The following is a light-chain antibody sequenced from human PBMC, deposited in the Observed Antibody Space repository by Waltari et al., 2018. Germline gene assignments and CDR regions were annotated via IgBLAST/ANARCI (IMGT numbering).Light chain of an antibody. Sequence: DIQMTKSPSSLSASVGDRVTITCRASQSISSYLNWYQQKPGKAPKLLIYAASSLQSGVPSRFSGSGSGTDFTLTISSLQPEDFATYYCQQSYSISPTFGGGTKVEIK. CDR1: QSISSY. J-gene: IGKJ4*01. CDR3: QQSYSISPT. V-gene: IGKV1-39*01. CDR2: AAS.